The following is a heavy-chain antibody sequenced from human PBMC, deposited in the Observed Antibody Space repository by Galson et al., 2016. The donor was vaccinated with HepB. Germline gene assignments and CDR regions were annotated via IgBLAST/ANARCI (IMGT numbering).Heavy chain of an antibody. D-gene: IGHD3-10*01. Sequence: SLRLSCAASGFSVNTYAVNWVRQAPGKGLEWVAVLSTNGLSQHYADSVKGRFTISRDNSKNTLYLQMNSLRAEDTAVYYCAKDRTPFAFLWFGEFDYWGQGTLVTASS. J-gene: IGHJ4*02. CDR3: AKDRTPFAFLWFGEFDY. CDR2: LSTNGLSQ. V-gene: IGHV3-30-3*01. CDR1: GFSVNTYA.